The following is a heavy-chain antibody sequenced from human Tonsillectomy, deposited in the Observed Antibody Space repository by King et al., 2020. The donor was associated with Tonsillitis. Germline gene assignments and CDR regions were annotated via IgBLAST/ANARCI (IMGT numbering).Heavy chain of an antibody. CDR3: ARPNYYDSSGYSAFDI. CDR2: IYYSGST. D-gene: IGHD3-22*01. CDR1: GGSISSSSYY. V-gene: IGHV4-39*01. Sequence: QLQLQESGPGLVKPSETLSLTCTVVGGSISSSSYYWGWIRQPPGKGLEWIGSIYYSGSTYYNPSLKIRVTISVYTPKNQFSLQLSSVTAADTAVYYCARPNYYDSSGYSAFDIWGQGTMVTVSS. J-gene: IGHJ3*02.